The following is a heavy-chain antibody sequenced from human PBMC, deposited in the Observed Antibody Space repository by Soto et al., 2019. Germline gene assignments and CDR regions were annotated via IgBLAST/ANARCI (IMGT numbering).Heavy chain of an antibody. CDR2: IDPRDSQT. Sequence: PGESLKISCTGVEYTFTTFWISWVRQMTGKGLEWMGRIDPRDSQTNYSPSFQGHVTISVDKSISTAYLQWDSLKASDTAMYYCARLFCSTDTCDSWFDPWGQGTLVTV. D-gene: IGHD1-26*01. J-gene: IGHJ5*02. CDR3: ARLFCSTDTCDSWFDP. V-gene: IGHV5-10-1*01. CDR1: EYTFTTFW.